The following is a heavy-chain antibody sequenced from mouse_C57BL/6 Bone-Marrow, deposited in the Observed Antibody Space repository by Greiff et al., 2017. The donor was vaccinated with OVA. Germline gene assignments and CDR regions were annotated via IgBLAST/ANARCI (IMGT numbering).Heavy chain of an antibody. D-gene: IGHD1-1*01. Sequence: EVMLVESGGGLVKPGGSLKLSCAASGFTFSSYAMSWVRQTPEKRLEWVATISDGGSYTYYTDNVKGRFTISRDNAKNNLYLQMSHLKSEDTAMYYCARDTTVVAKGFAYWGQGTLVTVSA. V-gene: IGHV5-4*01. CDR2: ISDGGSYT. CDR1: GFTFSSYA. J-gene: IGHJ3*01. CDR3: ARDTTVVAKGFAY.